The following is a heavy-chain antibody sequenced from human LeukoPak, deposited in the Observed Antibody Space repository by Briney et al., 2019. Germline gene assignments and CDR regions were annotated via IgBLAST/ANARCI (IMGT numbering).Heavy chain of an antibody. Sequence: PGGSLGLSCAASGFTFSSYAMSWVRQAPGKGLEWVSAISGSGGSTYYADSVKGRFTISRDNSKNTLYLQMNSLRAEDTAVYYCAKDLTDYGDLMDVWGKGTTVTVSS. CDR1: GFTFSSYA. D-gene: IGHD4-17*01. CDR2: ISGSGGST. J-gene: IGHJ6*04. CDR3: AKDLTDYGDLMDV. V-gene: IGHV3-23*01.